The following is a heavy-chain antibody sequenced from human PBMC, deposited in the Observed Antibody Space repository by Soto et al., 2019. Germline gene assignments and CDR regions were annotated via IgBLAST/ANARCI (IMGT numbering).Heavy chain of an antibody. J-gene: IGHJ4*02. CDR1: GYTFTSYT. CDR3: ARGSYNYVSRSYSYYCDY. Sequence: QVQLVQSGAEVKKPGASVKVSCKASGYTFTSYTMHWVRQAPGHRPEWMGWINAGNGNTKYSQMFQGRVTFSRDTSATTAYMELSSLRSEDTALYYCARGSYNYVSRSYSYYCDYWGQGTLVTVSS. CDR2: INAGNGNT. D-gene: IGHD3-10*01. V-gene: IGHV1-3*01.